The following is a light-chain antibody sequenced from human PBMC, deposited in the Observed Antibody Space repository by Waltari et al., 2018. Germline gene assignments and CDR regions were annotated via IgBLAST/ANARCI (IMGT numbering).Light chain of an antibody. V-gene: IGKV3-20*01. Sequence: EVVLTQSPGNLSLSPGEGATLSCRASQSISHYLAWYQQKPVQAPRLLIYHASSRATGIPDRFSGSGSGTDFSLTISRLEPEDFAVYYCQHYVNLPATFGQGTKVEI. CDR2: HAS. CDR3: QHYVNLPAT. CDR1: QSISHY. J-gene: IGKJ1*01.